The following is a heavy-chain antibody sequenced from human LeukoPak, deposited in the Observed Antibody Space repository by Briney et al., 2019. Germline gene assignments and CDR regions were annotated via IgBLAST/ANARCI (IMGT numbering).Heavy chain of an antibody. Sequence: GGSLRLSCAASGFTFDDYATYWVRQAPGKGLEWVSGISWNSGSIGYADSVKGRFTISRDNAKNSLYLQMNSLRAEDTALYYCAKASSGWSLPPFDYWGQGTLVTVSS. V-gene: IGHV3-9*01. CDR3: AKASSGWSLPPFDY. CDR2: ISWNSGSI. J-gene: IGHJ4*02. D-gene: IGHD6-19*01. CDR1: GFTFDDYA.